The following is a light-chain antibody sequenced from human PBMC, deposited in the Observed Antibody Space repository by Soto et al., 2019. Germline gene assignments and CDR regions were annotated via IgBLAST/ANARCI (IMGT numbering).Light chain of an antibody. J-gene: IGKJ4*01. CDR1: QGFSTW. CDR3: QQANSFPRT. Sequence: DIQMTQSPSSVSASVGDRVTITCRASQGFSTWLAWYRRKPGRAPELLIYSASSLHSGVPSRFSGSGSGTDFTLTISSLQPEDFATYYRQQANSFPRTFGGRTEVEIK. CDR2: SAS. V-gene: IGKV1-12*01.